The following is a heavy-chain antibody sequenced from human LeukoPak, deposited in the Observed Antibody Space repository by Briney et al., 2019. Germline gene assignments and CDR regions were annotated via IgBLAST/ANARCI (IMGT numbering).Heavy chain of an antibody. CDR3: ARGSGTFDY. Sequence: PGGSLILSCAASGFTVSSNYMSWVRQAPGKWLDWVSIIYSGGSTYYADAVKRRFTISRDNSKNTLYLQMNSLRAEDTAVYYCARGSGTFDYWGQGTLVTVSS. V-gene: IGHV3-53*01. J-gene: IGHJ4*02. CDR2: IYSGGST. D-gene: IGHD3-3*01. CDR1: GFTVSSNY.